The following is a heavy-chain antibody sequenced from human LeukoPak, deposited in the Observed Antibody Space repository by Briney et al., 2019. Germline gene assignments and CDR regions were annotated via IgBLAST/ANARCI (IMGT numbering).Heavy chain of an antibody. Sequence: SGGSLRLSCAASGFTFSSYEMNWDRQAPGKGLEWVSYISGSGTTIYYADSVKGRFTISRDNAKNSLYLQMNSLRAEDTAVYYCARRIAAAGRSFDYWGQGTLVTVSS. CDR3: ARRIAAAGRSFDY. CDR2: ISGSGTTI. V-gene: IGHV3-48*03. CDR1: GFTFSSYE. D-gene: IGHD6-13*01. J-gene: IGHJ4*02.